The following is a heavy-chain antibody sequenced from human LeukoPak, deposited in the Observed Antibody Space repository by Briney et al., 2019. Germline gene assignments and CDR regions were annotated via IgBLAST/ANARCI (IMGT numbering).Heavy chain of an antibody. D-gene: IGHD3-22*01. CDR2: ISAYNGNT. CDR3: ARDVRGIVGMCYFDY. CDR1: GYIFISYG. V-gene: IGHV1-18*01. Sequence: ATVKVSCKASGYIFISYGISWVRQAPGQGLEWMGWISAYNGNTKYAQKLQGRVTMTTDTSTSTAYMELRSLRSDDTAVYYCARDVRGIVGMCYFDYWGQGTLVTVSS. J-gene: IGHJ4*02.